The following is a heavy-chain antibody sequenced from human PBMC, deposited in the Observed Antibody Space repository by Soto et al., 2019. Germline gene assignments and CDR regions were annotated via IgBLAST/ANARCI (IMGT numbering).Heavy chain of an antibody. Sequence: EVRLVESGGGLVQPGGSLRLSCAASGFSFNMYSMNWVRQAPGKGLEWVSYISSSGSTIYYADSVKGRFTISRDNAKNSLYLQMNSLRAEDTAVYYCARAGYSSGWYANYYYGMDVWGQGTTVTVSS. CDR1: GFSFNMYS. J-gene: IGHJ6*02. D-gene: IGHD6-19*01. V-gene: IGHV3-48*04. CDR3: ARAGYSSGWYANYYYGMDV. CDR2: ISSSGSTI.